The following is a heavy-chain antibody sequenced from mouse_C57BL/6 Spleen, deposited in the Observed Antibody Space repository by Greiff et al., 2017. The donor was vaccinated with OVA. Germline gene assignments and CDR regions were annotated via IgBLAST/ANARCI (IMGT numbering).Heavy chain of an antibody. CDR2: INPNNGGT. D-gene: IGHD2-14*01. CDR3: AKYDGGYFDV. V-gene: IGHV1-26*01. CDR1: GYTITDYY. J-gene: IGHJ1*03. Sequence: EVQLQQSGPELVKPGASVKISCKASGYTITDYYMNWVKQSHGKSLEWIGDINPNNGGTSYNQKFKGKATLTVDKSSSTAYMELRTLTYEDSEVYDCAKYDGGYFDVWGKGTTVTVSS.